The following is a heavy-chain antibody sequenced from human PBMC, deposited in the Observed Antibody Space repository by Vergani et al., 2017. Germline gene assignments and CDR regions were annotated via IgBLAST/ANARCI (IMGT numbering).Heavy chain of an antibody. CDR2: ISAYNGNT. Sequence: HVEMVQSGAEAKKPGASVKVSCKASGYTFSSYGVTWVRQAPGQGLEWMGWISAYNGNTIYAQKFQGRVIMTTDTSTSTAYMELRSLKSDDTAVYYCARDGPLYGSGSYYHFDYWGQGTLVTVSS. D-gene: IGHD3-10*01. CDR1: GYTFSSYG. V-gene: IGHV1-18*01. CDR3: ARDGPLYGSGSYYHFDY. J-gene: IGHJ4*02.